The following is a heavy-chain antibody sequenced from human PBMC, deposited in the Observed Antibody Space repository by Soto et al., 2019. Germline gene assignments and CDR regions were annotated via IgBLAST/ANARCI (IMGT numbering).Heavy chain of an antibody. D-gene: IGHD2-8*01. CDR3: TTDPWGGYCTNGVCYQVSY. Sequence: GGSLRLSCAASGFTFSNAWMSWVRQAPGKGLEWVGRIKSKTDGGTTDYAAPVKGRFTISRDDSNNTLYLQMNSLKTEDTAVYYCTTDPWGGYCTNGVCYQVSYWGQGTLVTVSS. CDR1: GFTFSNAW. V-gene: IGHV3-15*01. J-gene: IGHJ4*02. CDR2: IKSKTDGGTT.